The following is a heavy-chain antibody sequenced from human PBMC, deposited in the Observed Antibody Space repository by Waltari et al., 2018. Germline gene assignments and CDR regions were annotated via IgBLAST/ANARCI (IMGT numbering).Heavy chain of an antibody. CDR2: ISYDGSNK. D-gene: IGHD3-22*01. J-gene: IGHJ6*03. V-gene: IGHV3-30-3*01. CDR1: GFTFSSYA. Sequence: QVQLVESGGGVVQPGRSLRLSCAASGFTFSSYAMHWVRQAPGKGLEWVAVISYDGSNKYYADSVKGRFTISRDNSKNTLYLQMNSLRAEDTAVYYCVSPYYYDSDMDVWGKGTTVTVSS. CDR3: VSPYYYDSDMDV.